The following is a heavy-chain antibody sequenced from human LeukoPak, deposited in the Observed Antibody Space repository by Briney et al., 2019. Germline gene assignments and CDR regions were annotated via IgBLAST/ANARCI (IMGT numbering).Heavy chain of an antibody. D-gene: IGHD2-15*01. CDR1: GGSVSGYY. V-gene: IGHV4-59*02. J-gene: IGHJ4*02. CDR2: VYYSGST. Sequence: SETLSLTCTVSGGSVSGYYWGWIRQPPGRGPEWIGYVYYSGSTNYNPSFKSRITISVDTSRNQFSLQLSSVTAADTAVYYCARIHRYCSGGACYVLDNWGQGTLVAVSS. CDR3: ARIHRYCSGGACYVLDN.